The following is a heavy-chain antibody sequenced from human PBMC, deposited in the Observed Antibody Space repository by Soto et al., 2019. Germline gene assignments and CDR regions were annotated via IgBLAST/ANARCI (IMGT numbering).Heavy chain of an antibody. CDR3: AKQLRFLEWLLFGFDY. V-gene: IGHV3-23*01. J-gene: IGHJ4*02. D-gene: IGHD3-3*01. Sequence: GGSLRLSCAASGFTFSSYAMSWVRQAPGKGLEWVSAISGSGGSTYYADSVKGRFTISRDNSKNTLYLQMNSLRAEDTAVYYCAKQLRFLEWLLFGFDYWGQGTLVTVSS. CDR1: GFTFSSYA. CDR2: ISGSGGST.